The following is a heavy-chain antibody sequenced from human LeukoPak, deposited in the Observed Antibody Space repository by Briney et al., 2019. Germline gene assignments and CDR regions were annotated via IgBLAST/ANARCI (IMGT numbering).Heavy chain of an antibody. V-gene: IGHV1-2*02. Sequence: ASVKVSCKASGYTFTGYYTHWVRQAPGQGLEWMGWINPNSGGTNYAQKFQGRVTMTRDTSISTAYMELSRLRSDDTAVYYCARMWFGESVSHFDYWGQGTLVTVSS. CDR2: INPNSGGT. J-gene: IGHJ4*02. CDR3: ARMWFGESVSHFDY. CDR1: GYTFTGYY. D-gene: IGHD3-10*01.